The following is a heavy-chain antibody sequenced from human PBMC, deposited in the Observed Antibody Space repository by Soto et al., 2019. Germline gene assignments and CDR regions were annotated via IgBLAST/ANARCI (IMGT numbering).Heavy chain of an antibody. CDR3: AADITMVRGVIISVHYYYGMDV. Sequence: SVKVSCKASGFTFTSSAVQWVRQARGQRLEWIGWIVVGSGNTNYAQKFQERVTITRDMSTSTAYMELSSLRSEDTAVYYCAADITMVRGVIISVHYYYGMDVWGQGTTVTVSS. CDR1: GFTFTSSA. V-gene: IGHV1-58*01. CDR2: IVVGSGNT. D-gene: IGHD3-10*01. J-gene: IGHJ6*02.